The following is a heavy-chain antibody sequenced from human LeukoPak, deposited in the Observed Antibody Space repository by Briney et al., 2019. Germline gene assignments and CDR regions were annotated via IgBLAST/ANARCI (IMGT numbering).Heavy chain of an antibody. V-gene: IGHV4-34*01. CDR2: INHSGST. Sequence: SETLSLTCAAYGGSFSGYYWSWIRQPPGKGLEWVGEINHSGSTNYNPSLKSRVTISVDTSKNQFSLKLSSVTGADTAVYYCARGRAARMFDYWGQGTLVTVSS. J-gene: IGHJ4*02. CDR1: GGSFSGYY. CDR3: ARGRAARMFDY. D-gene: IGHD6-6*01.